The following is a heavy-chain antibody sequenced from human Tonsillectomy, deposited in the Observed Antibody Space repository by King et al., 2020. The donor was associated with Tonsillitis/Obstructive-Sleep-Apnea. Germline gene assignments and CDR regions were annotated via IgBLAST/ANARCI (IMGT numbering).Heavy chain of an antibody. CDR2: IYWDDDK. CDR3: AHGAVACHVVDAFAI. J-gene: IGHJ3*02. CDR1: GFSLSTSGVG. Sequence: ITLKESGPTLVKPTQTLTLTCTFSGFSLSTSGVGVGWIRQPPGKALEWLALIYWDDDKRYSPSLKSRLTITKDTSKNQVFLTMTNMDPVDTATYYCAHGAVACHVVDAFAIWGQGTMVTVSS. V-gene: IGHV2-5*02. D-gene: IGHD6-19*01.